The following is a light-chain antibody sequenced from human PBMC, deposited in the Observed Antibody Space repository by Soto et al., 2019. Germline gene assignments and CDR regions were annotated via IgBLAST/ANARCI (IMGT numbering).Light chain of an antibody. V-gene: IGKV3-20*01. CDR3: QQYGTSWWT. J-gene: IGKJ1*01. CDR1: QSVSSNY. CDR2: GAS. Sequence: EIVLTQSPGTLSLSPGERATLSCMTSQSVSSNYLAWYQQKPGQAPRRLIYGASSRATGIPDRFSGSGSGTDFTLTISRLEPEDFAGYHCQQYGTSWWTFGQGTKGEIK.